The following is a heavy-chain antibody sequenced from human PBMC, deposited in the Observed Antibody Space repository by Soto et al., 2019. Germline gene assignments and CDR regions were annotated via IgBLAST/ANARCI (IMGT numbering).Heavy chain of an antibody. CDR3: AKPSGDIVVVTAILVAFDI. V-gene: IGHV3-23*01. J-gene: IGHJ3*02. Sequence: EVQLLESGGGLVQPGGSLRLSCAASGFTFSSYAMSWVRQAPGKGLEWVSAISGSGGSTYYADSVKGRFTISRDNSTNTLYLQMNSLRAEDTAVYYCAKPSGDIVVVTAILVAFDIWGQGTMVTVSS. CDR1: GFTFSSYA. D-gene: IGHD2-21*02. CDR2: ISGSGGST.